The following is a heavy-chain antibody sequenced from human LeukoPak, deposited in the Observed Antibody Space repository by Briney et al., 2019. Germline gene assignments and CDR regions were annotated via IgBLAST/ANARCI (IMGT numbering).Heavy chain of an antibody. J-gene: IGHJ6*03. Sequence: PGGSLRLSCAASGFNFNGYVLHWVRQAPGKGLEHLSFISRDGDKTFYANSVKDRFIISRDNSKNTLYLQMGSLRPGDTAVYYCAKTKTQQFIYGQYRDYYYMDAWGSGTSVVVSS. CDR2: ISRDGDKT. D-gene: IGHD4-17*01. CDR1: GFNFNGYV. CDR3: AKTKTQQFIYGQYRDYYYMDA. V-gene: IGHV3-64*01.